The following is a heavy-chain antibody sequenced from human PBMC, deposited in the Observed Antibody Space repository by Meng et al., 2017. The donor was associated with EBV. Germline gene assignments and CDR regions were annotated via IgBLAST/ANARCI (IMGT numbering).Heavy chain of an antibody. CDR3: ASESGRGYTPDY. J-gene: IGHJ4*02. CDR1: GGPFRYYA. CDR2: FLPRLGAP. Sequence: QVQLVQAAAEVRKPGSSVKVSCKTSGGPFRYYAISWVRQAPGQGLEWLGGFLPRLGAPNYAQKFHGRVKITADESTGTHYMDLSSLRSEDTAIYYCASESGRGYTPDYWGQGTLVTVSS. D-gene: IGHD3-10*01. V-gene: IGHV1-69*01.